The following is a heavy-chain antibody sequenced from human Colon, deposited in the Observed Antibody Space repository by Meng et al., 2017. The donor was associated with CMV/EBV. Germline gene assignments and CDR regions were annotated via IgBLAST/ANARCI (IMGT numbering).Heavy chain of an antibody. CDR3: ARAQYTYGYWIFDY. Sequence: VRLQESGPGLVKPSETRSLSCTVSGGSISSYYWSWIRQPAGKGLEWIGRIYPSGFPKYKPSLESRVTMSADTSKNQISLKLTSVTAADTAVYYCARAQYTYGYWIFDYWGQGTLVTVSS. D-gene: IGHD5-18*01. CDR1: GGSISSYY. J-gene: IGHJ4*02. V-gene: IGHV4-4*07. CDR2: IYPSGFP.